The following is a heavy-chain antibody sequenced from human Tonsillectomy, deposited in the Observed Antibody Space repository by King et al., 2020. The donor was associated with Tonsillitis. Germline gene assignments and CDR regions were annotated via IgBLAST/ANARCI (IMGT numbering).Heavy chain of an antibody. CDR3: AKEPPTAMVALDY. D-gene: IGHD5-18*01. CDR1: GYIFSRFG. J-gene: IGHJ4*02. CDR2: VSGYNGDT. Sequence: QLVQSGPEVKKPGSSVRVSCKASGYIFSRFGITWVRQAPGQGLEWVGWVSGYNGDTKYAQSFQGRVTMTTDTSTTTAYMDLSSLRTDDTAVYYCAKEPPTAMVALDYWGQGTLVTVSS. V-gene: IGHV1-18*01.